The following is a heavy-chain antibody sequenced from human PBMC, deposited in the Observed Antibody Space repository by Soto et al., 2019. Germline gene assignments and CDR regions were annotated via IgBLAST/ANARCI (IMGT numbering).Heavy chain of an antibody. J-gene: IGHJ4*02. CDR3: ARVSTYYFDSSGSYTSDY. CDR2: VFFSGST. D-gene: IGHD3-22*01. CDR1: GASVGSGSFY. Sequence: SETLSLTCTVSGASVGSGSFYWSWIRQPPGTGLEWIGYVFFSGSTNYNPSLKSRVTISIDTSKNQFSLKLISVTAADTAVYDCARVSTYYFDSSGSYTSDYWGQGTLVTVSS. V-gene: IGHV4-61*01.